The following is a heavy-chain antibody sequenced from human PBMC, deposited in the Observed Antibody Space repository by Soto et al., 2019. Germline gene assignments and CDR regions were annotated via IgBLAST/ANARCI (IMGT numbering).Heavy chain of an antibody. CDR2: ISYDGSNK. V-gene: IGHV3-30*03. CDR1: GFIFNSYS. J-gene: IGHJ4*02. CDR3: ASSTHPGYFDY. Sequence: PGGSLRLSCVASGFIFNSYSMNWVRQAPGKGLEWVAVISYDGSNKYYADSVKGRFTISRDNSKNTLYLQMNSLRAEDTAVYYCASSTHPGYFDYWGQGTLVTVSS.